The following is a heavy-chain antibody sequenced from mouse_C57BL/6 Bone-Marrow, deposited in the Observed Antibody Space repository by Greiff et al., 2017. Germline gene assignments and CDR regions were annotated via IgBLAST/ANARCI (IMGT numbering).Heavy chain of an antibody. CDR2: LWSGGSN. J-gene: IGHJ3*01. V-gene: IGHV2-2*01. CDR1: GFSLNSYG. D-gene: IGHD3-2*02. CDR3: ARNGAQATVAWFAY. Sequence: VQLQQSGPGLVQPSQSLSITCTVSGFSLNSYGVHWVRQSPGKGLEWLGVLWSGGSNDYNAAFISRLSISKDNSKSKVFFKMNSLQADDTAIYYCARNGAQATVAWFAYWGQGTLVTVSA.